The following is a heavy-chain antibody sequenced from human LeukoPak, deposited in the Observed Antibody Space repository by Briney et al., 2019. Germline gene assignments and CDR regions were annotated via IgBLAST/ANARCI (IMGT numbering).Heavy chain of an antibody. J-gene: IGHJ4*02. CDR1: GFTFSSYS. V-gene: IGHV3-21*04. CDR2: ISSSSSYI. Sequence: PGGSLRLSCAASGFTFSSYSMDWVRQAPGKGLEWVSSISSSSSYIYYADSVKGRFTISRDNAKNSLYLRMNSLRAEDTAVYYCAKASRLLHGSGSYPGYFDYWGQGTLVTVSS. D-gene: IGHD3-10*01. CDR3: AKASRLLHGSGSYPGYFDY.